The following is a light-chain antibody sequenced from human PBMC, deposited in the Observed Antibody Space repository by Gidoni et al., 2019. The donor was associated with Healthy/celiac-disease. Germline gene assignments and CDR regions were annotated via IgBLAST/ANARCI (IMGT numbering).Light chain of an antibody. J-gene: IGKJ2*01. CDR1: QSVLYSSNNKNY. Sequence: DIGMTKSPDSLAVSLGERATINCKSSQSVLYSSNNKNYLAWYQQKPGQPPKLLIYWASTRESGVPDRFSGSGSGTDFPLTISSLQAEDVAVYYCQQYYSPSTFXQXTKLEIK. CDR2: WAS. CDR3: QQYYSPST. V-gene: IGKV4-1*01.